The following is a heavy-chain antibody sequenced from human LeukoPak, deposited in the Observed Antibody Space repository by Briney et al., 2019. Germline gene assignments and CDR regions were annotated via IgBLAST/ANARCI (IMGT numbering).Heavy chain of an antibody. Sequence: PGGSLRLSCAASGFTFNDFAMTWVRQAPGKGLEWVSTIADAGTYYADSVKGRFIISRDNSKNMLCLQLNSLRADDTAMYYCARNLGPFDVRGHGTMVTVSS. V-gene: IGHV3-23*01. CDR3: ARNLGPFDV. J-gene: IGHJ3*01. CDR2: IADAGT. D-gene: IGHD3-16*01. CDR1: GFTFNDFA.